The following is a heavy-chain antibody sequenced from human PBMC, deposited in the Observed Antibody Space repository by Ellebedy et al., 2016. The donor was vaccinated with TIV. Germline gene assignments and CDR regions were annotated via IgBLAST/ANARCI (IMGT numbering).Heavy chain of an antibody. CDR2: VSNRGKT. J-gene: IGHJ5*02. CDR3: ARRYCSGGSCRRLGGVWFDP. V-gene: IGHV4-59*08. Sequence: MPSETLSLTCTVSGDSINSSSWSWIRQPPGKGLEWVGCVSNRGKTNYNPSLKSRVTISADTSKNQFSLKLTSVTAADTAVYYCARRYCSGGSCRRLGGVWFDPWGQGTLVTVSS. D-gene: IGHD2-15*01. CDR1: GDSINSSS.